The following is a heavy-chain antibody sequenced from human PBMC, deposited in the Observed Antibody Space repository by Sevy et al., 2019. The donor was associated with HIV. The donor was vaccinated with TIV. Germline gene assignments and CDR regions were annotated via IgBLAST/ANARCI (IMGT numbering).Heavy chain of an antibody. Sequence: ASVKVSCKASGGTFSSYGISWMRQAPGQGLEWMGGIIPILGTVNYAQKFQGRVTITADESTKPDHLEMSSLRSENTAVYYCARGGGNGWYYFDYWGQETLVTVSS. CDR3: ARGGGNGWYYFDY. D-gene: IGHD6-19*01. CDR2: IIPILGTV. V-gene: IGHV1-69*13. CDR1: GGTFSSYG. J-gene: IGHJ4*02.